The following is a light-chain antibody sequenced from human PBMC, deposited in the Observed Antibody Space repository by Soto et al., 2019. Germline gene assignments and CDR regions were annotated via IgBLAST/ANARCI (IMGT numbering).Light chain of an antibody. CDR1: QSISTW. CDR2: KAS. V-gene: IGKV1-5*03. CDR3: QQYETFPLT. Sequence: DIQMTQSPSTLSASVGDRVTIACRASQSISTWLAWYQQKPGKAPKLLIYKASILESGVPSRFSGSGSATEFTPTISSLQPEDFASYYCQQYETFPLTFGGGTKVEIK. J-gene: IGKJ4*01.